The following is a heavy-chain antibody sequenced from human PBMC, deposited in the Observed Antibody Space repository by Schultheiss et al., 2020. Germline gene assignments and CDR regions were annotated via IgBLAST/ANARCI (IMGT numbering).Heavy chain of an antibody. Sequence: GGSLRLSCAASGFTFSSYAMSWVRQAPGKGLEWVSTISGSGDSTDYSDSVKGRFTISRENAKNSLYLQMNSLRAEDTAVYYCARGGGYYYYYGMDVWGQGTTVTVSS. CDR1: GFTFSSYA. CDR2: ISGSGDST. CDR3: ARGGGYYYYYGMDV. D-gene: IGHD3-10*01. V-gene: IGHV3-23*01. J-gene: IGHJ6*02.